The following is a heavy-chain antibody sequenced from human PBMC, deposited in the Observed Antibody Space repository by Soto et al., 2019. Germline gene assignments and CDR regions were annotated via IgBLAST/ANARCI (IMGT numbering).Heavy chain of an antibody. Sequence: GGSLRLSCAASGFTFSSYSMNWVRQAPGEGLEWVSSISSSSSYIYYADSVKGRFTISRDNAKNSLYLQMNSLRAEDTAVYYCARADCSSTSCGGVFDYWGQGTLVTVSS. CDR2: ISSSSSYI. CDR1: GFTFSSYS. J-gene: IGHJ4*02. V-gene: IGHV3-21*01. D-gene: IGHD2-2*01. CDR3: ARADCSSTSCGGVFDY.